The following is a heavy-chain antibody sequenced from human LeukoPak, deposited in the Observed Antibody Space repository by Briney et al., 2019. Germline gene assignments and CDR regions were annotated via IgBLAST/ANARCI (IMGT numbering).Heavy chain of an antibody. D-gene: IGHD4-23*01. Sequence: GRSLRLSCAASGFTFSSYGMHWVRQAPGKGLEWVAVISYDGSNKCYADSVKGRFTISRDNSKNTLYLQMNSLRAEDTAVYYCAAPLRWGEYFQHWGQGTLVTVSS. V-gene: IGHV3-30*03. J-gene: IGHJ1*01. CDR3: AAPLRWGEYFQH. CDR2: ISYDGSNK. CDR1: GFTFSSYG.